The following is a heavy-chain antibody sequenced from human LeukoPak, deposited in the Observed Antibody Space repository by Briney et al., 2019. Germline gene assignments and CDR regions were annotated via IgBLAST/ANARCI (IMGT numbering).Heavy chain of an antibody. Sequence: PGGSPRLSCAASGFTFSSYWMHWVRQVPGKGLVWVSRINSDGSSTSYADSVKGRFTISRDNAKNTLYVQMNSLRAEDTAVYYCSTGSGHAFDIWGRGTMVTVSS. D-gene: IGHD3-10*01. J-gene: IGHJ3*02. CDR2: INSDGSST. CDR1: GFTFSSYW. CDR3: STGSGHAFDI. V-gene: IGHV3-74*01.